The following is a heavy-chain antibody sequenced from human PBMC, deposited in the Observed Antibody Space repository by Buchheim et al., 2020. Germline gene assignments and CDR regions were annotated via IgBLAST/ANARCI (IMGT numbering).Heavy chain of an antibody. Sequence: VQLLESGGGVVQPGRSLRLSCAASGFTFSSYAMHWVRQAPGKGLEWVAVISYDGSNKYYADSVKGRFTISRDNSKNTLYLQMNSLRAEDTAVYYCARDSGSYSHDYWGQGTL. J-gene: IGHJ4*02. D-gene: IGHD1-26*01. CDR1: GFTFSSYA. CDR2: ISYDGSNK. V-gene: IGHV3-30-3*01. CDR3: ARDSGSYSHDY.